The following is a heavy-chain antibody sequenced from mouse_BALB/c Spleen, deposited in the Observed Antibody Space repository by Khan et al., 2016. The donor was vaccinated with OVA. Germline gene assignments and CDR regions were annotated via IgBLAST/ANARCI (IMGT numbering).Heavy chain of an antibody. CDR3: ARSTSYWYFDV. D-gene: IGHD6-1*01. CDR2: INTYTGEP. CDR1: GYTFTNYG. V-gene: IGHV9-3-1*01. Sequence: QIQLVQSGPELKKPGETVKISCKASGYTFTNYGMNWVKQAPGKGLKWMGWINTYTGEPTYANDFKGRFAFSLETSASNAYLQMNNHKNEDTATYFCARSTSYWYFDVWGAGTTVTVSS. J-gene: IGHJ1*01.